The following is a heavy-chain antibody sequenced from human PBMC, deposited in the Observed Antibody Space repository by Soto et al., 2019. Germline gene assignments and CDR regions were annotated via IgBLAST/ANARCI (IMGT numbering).Heavy chain of an antibody. D-gene: IGHD2-21*02. CDR2: IWYDGSNK. J-gene: IGHJ3*02. CDR3: ARDLAYCGGDCYSRGAFDI. CDR1: GFTFSSYG. V-gene: IGHV3-33*01. Sequence: QVQLVESGGGVVQPGRSLRLSCAASGFTFSSYGMHWVRQAPGKGLEWVAVIWYDGSNKYYADSVKGRFTISRDNSKNTLYLQMNRLRAEDTAVYYCARDLAYCGGDCYSRGAFDIWGQGTMVTVSS.